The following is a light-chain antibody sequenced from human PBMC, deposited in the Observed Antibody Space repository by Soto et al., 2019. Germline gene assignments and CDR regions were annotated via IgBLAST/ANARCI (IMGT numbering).Light chain of an antibody. CDR2: NVR. Sequence: QSALTQPASVSGSPGQSITISCTGTSSDVGGYDYVSWYQQYAGKAPKLTIYNVRNRPSGVSNRFSGSKSGNTASLTISGLQPDDEADYFCISYTNSGTVLFGGGTKLTVL. CDR1: SSDVGGYDY. CDR3: ISYTNSGTVL. V-gene: IGLV2-14*01. J-gene: IGLJ2*01.